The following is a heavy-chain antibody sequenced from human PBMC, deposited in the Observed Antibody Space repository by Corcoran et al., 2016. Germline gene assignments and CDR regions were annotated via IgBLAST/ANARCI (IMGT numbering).Heavy chain of an antibody. CDR1: GFTFSSYW. CDR3: ARAPPRWGGGGCYYYVDY. CDR2: IRHVGSEK. V-gene: IGHV3-7*01. J-gene: IGHJ4*02. Sequence: EVQLVESGGGLVQPGGSLRLSCAASGFTFSSYWMSWVRQAPGKGLEWVANIRHVGSEKYYVDSVKGRFTISSDNAKNSLYLQMNRLRAEDTAGYYCARAPPRWGGGGCYYYVDYWGQGTLVTVSS. D-gene: IGHD2-15*01.